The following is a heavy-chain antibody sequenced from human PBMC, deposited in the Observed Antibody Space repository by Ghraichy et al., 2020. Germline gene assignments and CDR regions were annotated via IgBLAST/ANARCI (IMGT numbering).Heavy chain of an antibody. CDR3: AKVPGGYSGSNYRDLWYYFDS. D-gene: IGHD1-26*01. J-gene: IGHJ4*02. CDR1: GFTFSSYA. V-gene: IGHV3-23*01. Sequence: GGSLRLSCAASGFTFSSYAMDWVRQAPGKGLEWVSAISGSGSGTYYADSVKGRFTISSDNSKNTLYLQMNSLRVEDTAVYYCAKVPGGYSGSNYRDLWYYFDSWGQGTLVTFSS. CDR2: ISGSGSGT.